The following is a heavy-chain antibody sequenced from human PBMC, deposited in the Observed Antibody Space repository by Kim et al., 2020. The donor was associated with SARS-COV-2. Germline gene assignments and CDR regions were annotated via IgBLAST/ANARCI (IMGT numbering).Heavy chain of an antibody. D-gene: IGHD4-17*01. CDR3: ARDVGDYGDYAWDY. V-gene: IGHV1-69*01. J-gene: IGHJ4*02. Sequence: AQKFQGRVTITADESTSTAYMELSSLRSEDTAVYYCARDVGDYGDYAWDYWGQGTLVTVSS.